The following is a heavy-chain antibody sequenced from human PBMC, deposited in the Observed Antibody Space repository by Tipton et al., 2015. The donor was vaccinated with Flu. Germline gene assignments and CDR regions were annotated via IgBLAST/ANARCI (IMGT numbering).Heavy chain of an antibody. Sequence: QSGAEVKKPGSSVKVSCKASGGTFSSYAISWVRQAPGQGLEWMGGIIPIFGTANYAQKFQGRVTITADKSTSTAYMELSSLRSEDTAVYYCARAGTYCGGDCFPTGGDFDYWGQGTLVTVSS. V-gene: IGHV1-69*06. CDR3: ARAGTYCGGDCFPTGGDFDY. CDR2: IIPIFGTA. J-gene: IGHJ4*02. D-gene: IGHD2-21*01. CDR1: GGTFSSYA.